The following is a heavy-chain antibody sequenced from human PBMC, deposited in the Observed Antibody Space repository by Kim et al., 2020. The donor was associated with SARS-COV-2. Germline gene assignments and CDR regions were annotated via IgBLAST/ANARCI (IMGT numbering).Heavy chain of an antibody. CDR3: ARDLARGYYVSEHWFDP. V-gene: IGHV1-69*01. D-gene: IGHD3-10*01. Sequence: FQGRVTITADESTSTAYMELSSLRSEDTAVYYCARDLARGYYVSEHWFDPWGQGTLVTVSS. J-gene: IGHJ5*02.